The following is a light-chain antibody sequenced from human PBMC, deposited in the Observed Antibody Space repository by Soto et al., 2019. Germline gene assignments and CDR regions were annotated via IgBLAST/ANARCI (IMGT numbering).Light chain of an antibody. CDR2: GAS. CDR3: QQYGSSPRAYT. CDR1: QSVSSSY. J-gene: IGKJ2*01. V-gene: IGKV3-20*01. Sequence: EIVLTQSPGTLSLSPGERATLSCRASQSVSSSYLAWYQQKPGQAPRLLIYGASSRATGIPDRFSGSGSGTAFTMTSSRLEPEDFAVYYCQQYGSSPRAYTFGQGTKLESK.